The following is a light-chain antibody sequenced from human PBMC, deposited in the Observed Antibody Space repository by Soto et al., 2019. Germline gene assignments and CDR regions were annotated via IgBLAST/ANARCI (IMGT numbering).Light chain of an antibody. V-gene: IGKV1-5*01. J-gene: IGKJ1*01. CDR1: QGISNW. Sequence: DIHMTQSPSSVSASVGDRVTITCRASQGISNWLAWFQQKPGKAPKLLIYTASRLQSGVPSRFSGSGSGAEFTLTISSLQPDDFATYYCQRYNSYSQTFGQGTKVDIK. CDR2: TAS. CDR3: QRYNSYSQT.